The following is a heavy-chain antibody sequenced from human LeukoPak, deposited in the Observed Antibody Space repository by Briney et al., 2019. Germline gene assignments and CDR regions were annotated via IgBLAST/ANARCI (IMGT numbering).Heavy chain of an antibody. CDR3: ARCGPIPLLWFGELENWFDP. CDR2: INHSGST. D-gene: IGHD3-10*01. Sequence: PSETLSLTCTVSGGSISSGYYWSWIRQPPGKGLEWIGEINHSGSTNYNPSLKSRVTISVDTSKNQFSLKLSSVTAADTAVYYCARCGPIPLLWFGELENWFDPWGQGTLVTVSS. J-gene: IGHJ5*02. V-gene: IGHV4-34*01. CDR1: GGSISSGYY.